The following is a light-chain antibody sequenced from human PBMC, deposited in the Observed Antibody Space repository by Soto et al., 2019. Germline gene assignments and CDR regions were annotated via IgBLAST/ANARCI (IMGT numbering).Light chain of an antibody. CDR1: TSNIGSNP. Sequence: QSVLTQPPSASGTPGQRVTISCSGSTSNIGSNPGSWYQQVPGAAPKLLIYSTNQWPSGVPDRFSGSKSGTSASLAISGLPSEDEADYYCAVWDDSLNGWVFGGGTKVKVL. CDR2: STN. J-gene: IGLJ3*02. V-gene: IGLV1-44*01. CDR3: AVWDDSLNGWV.